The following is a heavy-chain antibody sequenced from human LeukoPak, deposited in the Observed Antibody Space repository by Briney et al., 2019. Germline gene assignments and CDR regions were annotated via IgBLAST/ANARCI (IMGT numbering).Heavy chain of an antibody. CDR3: ARDRYYYDSSGYYFDY. V-gene: IGHV4-4*02. Sequence: SETLSLTCAVSGGSISSSNWWSWVRQPPGKGLEWIGEIYHSGSTNYNPSLKRRVTISVDKSKNQFSLKLSSVTAADTAVYYCARDRYYYDSSGYYFDYWGQGTLVTVSS. CDR2: IYHSGST. D-gene: IGHD3-22*01. CDR1: GGSISSSNW. J-gene: IGHJ4*02.